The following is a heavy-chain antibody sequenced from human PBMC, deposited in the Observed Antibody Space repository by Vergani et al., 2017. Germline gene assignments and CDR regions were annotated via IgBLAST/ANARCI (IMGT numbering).Heavy chain of an antibody. CDR3: ASQTSAIFGVSIXFDY. V-gene: IGHV4-39*01. J-gene: IGHJ4*02. Sequence: QLQLQESGPGLVKPSETLSLTCTVSGGSISSSSYYWGWIRQPPGKGLEWIGSIYYSGSTYYNPSLKSRVTISVDTSKNQFSLKLSSVTAADTAVYYCASQTSAIFGVSIXFDYWGQGTLVTVSS. CDR1: GGSISSSSYY. D-gene: IGHD3-3*01. CDR2: IYYSGST.